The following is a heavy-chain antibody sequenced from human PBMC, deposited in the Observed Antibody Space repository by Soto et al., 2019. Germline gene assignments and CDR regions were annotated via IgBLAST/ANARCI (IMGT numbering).Heavy chain of an antibody. CDR2: FSGSGGST. D-gene: IGHD3-3*01. CDR3: SKEIKDYDFGSGYPRYGYYYYGMDV. J-gene: IGHJ6*02. V-gene: IGHV3-23*01. CDR1: GFTFSSYA. Sequence: EVQLLESGGGWVQPWGSLRLSCAASGFTFSSYAMSWVRQAPGKGLECVSVFSGSGGSTYYADSVKSRFTISRDNSKNMLTVHTNSLRAEDTAVYYCSKEIKDYDFGSGYPRYGYYYYGMDVWGQGTTVTVSS.